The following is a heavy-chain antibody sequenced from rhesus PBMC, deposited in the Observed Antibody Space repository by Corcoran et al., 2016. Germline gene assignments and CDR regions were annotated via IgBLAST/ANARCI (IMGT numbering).Heavy chain of an antibody. D-gene: IGHD6-31*01. CDR1: GYSISSGYY. CDR2: ISGSSGST. V-gene: IGHV4-99*01. J-gene: IGHJ4*01. CDR3: ATLGGSSVWYGSHDY. Sequence: QVQLQESGPGLVKPSETLSLTCAVSGYSISSGYYWGWIRQPPGKGLDYIGYISGSSGSTYYNPSLKSRVTLLKDPSKNQFALQLSSVTAADPAVYYCATLGGSSVWYGSHDYWGQGVLVTVSS.